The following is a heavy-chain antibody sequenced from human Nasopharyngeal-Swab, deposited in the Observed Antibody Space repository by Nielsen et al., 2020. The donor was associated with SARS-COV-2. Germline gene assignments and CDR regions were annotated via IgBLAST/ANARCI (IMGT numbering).Heavy chain of an antibody. Sequence: GESLKISCAASGLTFSDYAMHWVRQAPGKGLEWVGVISYDGSNKYYAGSVKGRFTISRDNSKNTLYLQLNSLRAEDTAVYYCAKGRGNVGYSSYFDYWGQGTLVTVSS. CDR2: ISYDGSNK. J-gene: IGHJ4*02. V-gene: IGHV3-30-3*01. CDR1: GLTFSDYA. CDR3: AKGRGNVGYSSYFDY. D-gene: IGHD3-22*01.